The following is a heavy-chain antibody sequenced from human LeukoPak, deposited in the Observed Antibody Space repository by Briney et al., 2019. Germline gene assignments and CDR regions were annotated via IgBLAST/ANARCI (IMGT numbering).Heavy chain of an antibody. CDR3: AGTKLGYCTTTGCPLES. CDR2: IYYPGYP. J-gene: IGHJ4*02. V-gene: IGHV4-59*01. CDR1: GASLSSYF. Sequence: SATLSLTCNVSGASLSSYFWSWIRQPPGKGLEWIGYIYYPGYPNYNPSLKSRVTIAVETSKSQFSLNLRSVTTADTAVYFCAGTKLGYCTTTGCPLESWGQGTLVAVSS. D-gene: IGHD2-2*01.